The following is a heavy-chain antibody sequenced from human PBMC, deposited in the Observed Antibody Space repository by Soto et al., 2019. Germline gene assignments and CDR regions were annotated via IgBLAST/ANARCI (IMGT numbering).Heavy chain of an antibody. CDR3: ARSTRMPGVIDV. Sequence: QVQLQESGPGLVKPSETLSLTCTVSGGSISGGDYYWSGVRQPPGKGLEWIGYIDNSGFTFYNPSLRSRVNMSLDSPNHKFSLKLFSVTSADTAVYYCARSTRMPGVIDVWGQGTLFIVSS. D-gene: IGHD2-8*01. CDR2: IDNSGFT. V-gene: IGHV4-30-4*01. J-gene: IGHJ3*01. CDR1: GGSISGGDYY.